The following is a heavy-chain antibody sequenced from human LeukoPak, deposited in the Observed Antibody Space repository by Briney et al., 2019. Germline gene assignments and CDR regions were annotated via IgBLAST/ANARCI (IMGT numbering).Heavy chain of an antibody. Sequence: GGSLRLSCEASGFSVSSNYMTWVRQAPGKGLEWVSVIYSGGSTYYADSVKGRFIISRDNSKNTLYLQMNSLRAEDTAVYYCAKDGIAVAGWHDAFDIWGQGTMVTVSS. CDR3: AKDGIAVAGWHDAFDI. V-gene: IGHV3-53*01. CDR1: GFSVSSNY. J-gene: IGHJ3*02. D-gene: IGHD6-19*01. CDR2: IYSGGST.